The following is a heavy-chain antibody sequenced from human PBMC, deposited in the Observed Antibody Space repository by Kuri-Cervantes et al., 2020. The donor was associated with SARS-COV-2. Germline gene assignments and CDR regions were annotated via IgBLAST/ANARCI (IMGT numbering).Heavy chain of an antibody. J-gene: IGHJ4*02. V-gene: IGHV4-61*10. CDR1: GGSISSGSYC. CDR3: ASSTWYKYYFDY. Sequence: SETLSLTCPVSGGSISSGSYCWSWIRQPAGKGLEWIGNIYTSGTTNDNPSLKSRATRSVDTSKNQFSLKLSSVTAADAAVYYCASSTWYKYYFDYWGQGTLVTVSS. D-gene: IGHD1-14*01. CDR2: IYTSGTT.